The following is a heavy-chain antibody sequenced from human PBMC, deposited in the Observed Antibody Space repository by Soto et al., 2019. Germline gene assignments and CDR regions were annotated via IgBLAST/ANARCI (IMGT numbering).Heavy chain of an antibody. CDR2: INAGNGNT. CDR1: GYTFTSYA. CDR3: ARDYVGRQLGFKNWFDP. D-gene: IGHD3-16*01. J-gene: IGHJ5*02. Sequence: QVQLVQSGAEVKKPGASVKVSCKASGYTFTSYAMHWVRQAPGQRLEWMGWINAGNGNTKYSQKFQGRVTITRDTSASTAYMELSSLRSEDTAVYYCARDYVGRQLGFKNWFDPWGQGTLVTVSS. V-gene: IGHV1-3*01.